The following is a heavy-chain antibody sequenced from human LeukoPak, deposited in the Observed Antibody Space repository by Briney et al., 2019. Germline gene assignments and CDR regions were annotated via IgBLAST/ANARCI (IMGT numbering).Heavy chain of an antibody. V-gene: IGHV1-69*02. J-gene: IGHJ3*02. CDR1: GGTFSSYT. CDR2: IIPILGIA. Sequence: SVKVSCKASGGTFSSYTISWVRQAPGQGREWMGRIIPILGIANYAQKFQGRVTITADKSTSTAYMELSSLRSEDTAVYYCAVYVSGKIWGQGTMVTVSS. CDR3: AVYVSGKI. D-gene: IGHD6-6*01.